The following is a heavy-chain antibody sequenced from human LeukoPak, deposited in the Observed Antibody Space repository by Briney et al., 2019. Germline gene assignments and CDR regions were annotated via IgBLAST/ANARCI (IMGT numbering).Heavy chain of an antibody. D-gene: IGHD6-13*01. J-gene: IGHJ5*02. Sequence: ASVKVSCKASGYTFTGYYMHWVRQAPGQGLEWMGWINPNSGGTNYAQKFQGWVTMTRDTSISTAYMELSRLRSDDTAVYYCARDWYSSSWSDENWFDPWGQGTLVTVSP. CDR3: ARDWYSSSWSDENWFDP. V-gene: IGHV1-2*04. CDR1: GYTFTGYY. CDR2: INPNSGGT.